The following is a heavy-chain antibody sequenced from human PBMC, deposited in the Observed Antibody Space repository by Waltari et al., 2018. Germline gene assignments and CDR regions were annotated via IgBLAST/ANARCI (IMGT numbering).Heavy chain of an antibody. CDR2: IYYSGST. CDR1: GGSISSGDYY. CDR3: TRSIAARPGAFDI. V-gene: IGHV4-30-4*08. D-gene: IGHD6-6*01. J-gene: IGHJ3*02. Sequence: QVQLQESGPGLVKPSQTLSLTCTVSGGSISSGDYYWSWLRQPPGKGLEWIGYIYYSGSTYYNPSLKSRVTISVDTSKNQFSLKLSSVTAADTAVYYCTRSIAARPGAFDIWGQGTMVTVSS.